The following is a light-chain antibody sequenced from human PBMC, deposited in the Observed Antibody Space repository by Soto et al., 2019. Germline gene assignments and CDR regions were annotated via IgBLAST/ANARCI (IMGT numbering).Light chain of an antibody. Sequence: QSVLTQPPSVSGAPGQGVTISCTGATSNIGAGYDVHWYQQVTGTAPKVVIYGNNNRALGVPDRFSGSKSGASASLAITGLQPADEADYYCQSFDSSLSGVVFGGGTKLTVL. V-gene: IGLV1-40*01. CDR2: GNN. J-gene: IGLJ2*01. CDR3: QSFDSSLSGVV. CDR1: TSNIGAGYD.